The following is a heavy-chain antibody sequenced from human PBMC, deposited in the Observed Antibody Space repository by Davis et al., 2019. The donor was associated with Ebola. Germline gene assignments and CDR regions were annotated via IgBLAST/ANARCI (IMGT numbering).Heavy chain of an antibody. CDR2: IYYSGST. J-gene: IGHJ4*02. D-gene: IGHD4-17*01. CDR3: ARAHYGDRIDY. CDR1: GGSISSSSYY. V-gene: IGHV4-39*07. Sequence: SETLSLTCTVSGGSISSSSYYWGWIRQPPGKGLEWIGSIYYSGSTYYNPSLKSRVTISVDTSKNQFSLKLSSVTAADTAVYYCARAHYGDRIDYWGQGTLVTVSS.